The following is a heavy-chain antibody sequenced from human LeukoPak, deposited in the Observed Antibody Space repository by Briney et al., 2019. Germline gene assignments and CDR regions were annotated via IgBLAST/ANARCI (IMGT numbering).Heavy chain of an antibody. D-gene: IGHD4-23*01. J-gene: IGHJ6*02. CDR3: ARYSTVVNSGNLYGMDV. CDR1: GGTFGSYT. Sequence: SVKVSCKASGGTFGSYTITWVRQAPGQGLEWMGRIIPLVDMAKYAQRFQGRVTITADRSTSTAYMELTSLRSEDTAVYYCARYSTVVNSGNLYGMDVWGQGTTVTASS. V-gene: IGHV1-69*02. CDR2: IIPLVDMA.